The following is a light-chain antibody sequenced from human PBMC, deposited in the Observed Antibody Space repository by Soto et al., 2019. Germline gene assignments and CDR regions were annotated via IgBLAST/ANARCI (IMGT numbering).Light chain of an antibody. CDR2: DAS. CDR1: QSVGSNY. CDR3: QHYGTSLYT. V-gene: IGKV3-20*01. Sequence: EIVLTQSPDTLSLSPGERATLSCRASQSVGSNYLAWYQQKPGQAPRLLMYDASGRASGIPDRFSGSGSGTDFTLTISRLEPEDFAVYYCQHYGTSLYTFGQGTKLEIK. J-gene: IGKJ2*01.